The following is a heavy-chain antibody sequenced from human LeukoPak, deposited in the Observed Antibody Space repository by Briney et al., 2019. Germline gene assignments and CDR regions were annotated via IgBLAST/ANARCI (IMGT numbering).Heavy chain of an antibody. D-gene: IGHD4-23*01. CDR2: IYPGDSDT. J-gene: IGHJ4*02. V-gene: IGHV5-51*01. Sequence: GESLKISCKGSGYSFTSYWIGWVRQMPGKGLEWMGIIYPGDSDTRYSLSFQGQVTISADKSISTAYLQWSSLKASDTAMYYCAGRVYDYGGKGASPFDYWGQGTLVTVSS. CDR3: AGRVYDYGGKGASPFDY. CDR1: GYSFTSYW.